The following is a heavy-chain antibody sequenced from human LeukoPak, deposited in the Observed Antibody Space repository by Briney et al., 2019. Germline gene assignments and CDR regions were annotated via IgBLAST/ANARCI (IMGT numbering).Heavy chain of an antibody. J-gene: IGHJ6*02. V-gene: IGHV4-34*01. CDR1: GGSFSGYY. CDR3: ARDNWNYGSSMDV. D-gene: IGHD1-7*01. Sequence: SETLSLTCAVYGGSFSGYYWSWIRQPPGKGLEWIGEINHSGSTNYNPSLKSRVTISVDTSKNQFSLKLSSVTAADTAVYYCARDNWNYGSSMDVWGQGTTVTVSS. CDR2: INHSGST.